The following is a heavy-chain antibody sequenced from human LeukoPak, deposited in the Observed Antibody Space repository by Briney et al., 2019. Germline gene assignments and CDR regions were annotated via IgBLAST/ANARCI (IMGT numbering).Heavy chain of an antibody. J-gene: IGHJ5*02. CDR1: GFTFSSYA. D-gene: IGHD3-10*01. CDR2: ISGSGGST. V-gene: IGHV3-23*01. CDR3: AKEGPAGSGSYYNCFDP. Sequence: GESLRLSCAASGFTFSSYAMSWVRQAPGKGLEWVSAISGSGGSTYYADSVKGRFTISRDNSKNTLYLQMNSLRAEDTAVYYCAKEGPAGSGSYYNCFDPWGQGTLVTVSS.